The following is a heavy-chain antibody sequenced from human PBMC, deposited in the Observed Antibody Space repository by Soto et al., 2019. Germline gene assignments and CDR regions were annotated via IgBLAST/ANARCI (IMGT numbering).Heavy chain of an antibody. V-gene: IGHV4-59*01. CDR1: GGSISSYY. CDR3: ARGGDLGYCSGGSCRPPYGMYV. J-gene: IGHJ6*02. Sequence: QVQLQESGPGLVKPSETLSLTCTVSGGSISSYYWSWIRQPPGKGLEWIGYIYYSWSTNYTPSLKSRVTISVDKSKNQFSLKLSSVTAADTAVYYCARGGDLGYCSGGSCRPPYGMYVWVQGTTVTVSS. D-gene: IGHD2-15*01. CDR2: IYYSWST.